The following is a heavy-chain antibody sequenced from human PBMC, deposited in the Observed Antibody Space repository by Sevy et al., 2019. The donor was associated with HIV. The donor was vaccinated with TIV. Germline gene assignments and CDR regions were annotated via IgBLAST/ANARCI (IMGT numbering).Heavy chain of an antibody. CDR2: IYYSGST. D-gene: IGHD3-9*01. CDR1: GGSISSYY. V-gene: IGHV4-59*01. CDR3: ARESYDILPGSRGMDV. J-gene: IGHJ6*02. Sequence: SETLSLTCTVSGGSISSYYWSWIRQPPGKRLEWIGYIYYSGSTNYNPSLKSRVTISVDTSKNQFSLKPRSVTAADTAVYYCARESYDILPGSRGMDVWGQGTTVTVSS.